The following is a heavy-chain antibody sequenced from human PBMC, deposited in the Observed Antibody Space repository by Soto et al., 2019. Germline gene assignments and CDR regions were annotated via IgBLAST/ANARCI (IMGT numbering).Heavy chain of an antibody. V-gene: IGHV3-23*01. D-gene: IGHD1-26*01. CDR2: ISGRDAYT. CDR3: AKVERMTPYTHLR. Sequence: DVQVLESGGGLVQPGGSLRLSCEASGFTINNYVMAWVRQAPGKGLEWVSAISGRDAYTYYADSVQGRFTISRDNSRNTLYLQMNSLTAEDTALYYCAKVERMTPYTHLRWGQGTLVTVSS. CDR1: GFTINNYV. J-gene: IGHJ4*02.